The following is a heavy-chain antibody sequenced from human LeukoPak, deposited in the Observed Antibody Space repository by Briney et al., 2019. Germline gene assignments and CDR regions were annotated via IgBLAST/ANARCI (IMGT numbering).Heavy chain of an antibody. CDR3: ARGLIAVAGTGFDY. CDR1: GGSISSYY. J-gene: IGHJ4*02. D-gene: IGHD6-19*01. CDR2: IYTSGST. V-gene: IGHV4-4*07. Sequence: SETLSLTCTVSGGSISSYYWSWIRQPAGKGLEWIGRIYTSGSTNYNPSLKSRVTMSVDTSKNQFSLKLSSVTAADTAVYYCARGLIAVAGTGFDYWSQGTLVTVSS.